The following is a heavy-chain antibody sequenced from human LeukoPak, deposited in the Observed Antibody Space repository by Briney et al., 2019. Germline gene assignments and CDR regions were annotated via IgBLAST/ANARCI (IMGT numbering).Heavy chain of an antibody. CDR3: ARGSGSSESNWFDP. D-gene: IGHD3-10*01. CDR1: GESISGFY. CDR2: IYYSGST. Sequence: SETLSLTCTVSGESISGFYWTWIRQPPGKGLEWIGYIYYSGSTNYNPSLKSRVTISVDTSKNQFSLKLSSVTAADTAVYYCARGSGSSESNWFDPWGQGTLVTVSS. V-gene: IGHV4-59*08. J-gene: IGHJ5*02.